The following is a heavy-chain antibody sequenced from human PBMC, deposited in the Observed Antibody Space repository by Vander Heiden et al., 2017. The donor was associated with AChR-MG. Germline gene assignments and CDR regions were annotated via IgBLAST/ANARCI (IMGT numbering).Heavy chain of an antibody. J-gene: IGHJ3*02. CDR2: ISWNSATL. V-gene: IGHV3-9*01. D-gene: IGHD1-26*01. CDR3: AKDVKMSGGNAFDI. CDR1: GFILDNYA. Sequence: EVQLVESGGGLVQPGRPLRLSCAASGFILDNYAFHWVRQAPGKGLEWVSGISWNSATLGYAASVKGRFTISRDNARNSLYLQMNSLSSEDTALYYCAKDVKMSGGNAFDIWGQGTMVTVSS.